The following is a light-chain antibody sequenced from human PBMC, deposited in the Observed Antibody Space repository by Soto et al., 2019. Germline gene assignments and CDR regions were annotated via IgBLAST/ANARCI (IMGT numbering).Light chain of an antibody. CDR3: QQFSSYQT. J-gene: IGKJ4*01. V-gene: IGKV1-13*02. Sequence: AIQVTQSPSSLSASLGDRVTINCRTSQGISTALAWYQQRPGGPPKLLIYGASTLESGVPSRFSGSGSGTDFTLVITNLQPEDFATYYCQQFSSYQTFGGGTKVDIK. CDR1: QGISTA. CDR2: GAS.